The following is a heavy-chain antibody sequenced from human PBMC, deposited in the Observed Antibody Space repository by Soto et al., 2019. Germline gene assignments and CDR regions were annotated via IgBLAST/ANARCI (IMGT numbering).Heavy chain of an antibody. Sequence: QVQLQQRGAGLLKPSETLSLTCAVYGGSFSDYYWSCIRQPPGKGLEWIGEITHTGGFDSNPSLERRATISVVKTKNQFSLKLSSVTTADTALYYCAIGRQRPSAAYKGHGYYGMDVWGQGTTVTVSS. V-gene: IGHV4-34*01. J-gene: IGHJ6*02. D-gene: IGHD2-2*01. CDR3: AIGRQRPSAAYKGHGYYGMDV. CDR2: ITHTGGF. CDR1: GGSFSDYY.